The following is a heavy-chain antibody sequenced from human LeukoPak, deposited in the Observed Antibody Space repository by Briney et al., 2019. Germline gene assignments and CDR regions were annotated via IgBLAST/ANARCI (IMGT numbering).Heavy chain of an antibody. D-gene: IGHD1-26*01. J-gene: IGHJ4*02. Sequence: GGSLRLSCAASGFTFSSYAMSWVRQAPGKGLEWVSVIYSGGSTYYADSVKGRFTISRDNSKNTLYLQMNSLRAEDTAVYYCATGGSYLDYWGQGTLVTVSS. CDR3: ATGGSYLDY. CDR2: IYSGGST. V-gene: IGHV3-66*01. CDR1: GFTFSSYA.